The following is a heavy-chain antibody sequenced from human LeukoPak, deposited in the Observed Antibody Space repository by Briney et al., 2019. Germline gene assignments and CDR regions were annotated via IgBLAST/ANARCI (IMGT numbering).Heavy chain of an antibody. CDR3: ARGVYYYNMDV. V-gene: IGHV1-8*03. Sequence: GASVKVSCKASRYTFSSYDISWVRQATGQGLEWMGWMNPNSGNTGYAQKFQGRVTITRNTSISTAYMELSSLRSEDTAVYYCARGVYYYNMDVWGKGTTVTVSS. CDR2: MNPNSGNT. CDR1: RYTFSSYD. J-gene: IGHJ6*03.